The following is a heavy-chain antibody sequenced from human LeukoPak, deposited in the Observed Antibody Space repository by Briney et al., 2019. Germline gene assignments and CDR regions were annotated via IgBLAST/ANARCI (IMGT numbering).Heavy chain of an antibody. CDR2: IYYSGSA. D-gene: IGHD2-15*01. Sequence: PSETLSLTCTVSGGSIGSYYWSWIRQPPGRGLEWIGYIYYSGSANYNPSLKSRATISVDTSKNQFSLKLSSVTAADTAVYYCARAPGGWSMDVWGQGTTVTVSS. J-gene: IGHJ6*02. CDR3: ARAPGGWSMDV. CDR1: GGSIGSYY. V-gene: IGHV4-59*01.